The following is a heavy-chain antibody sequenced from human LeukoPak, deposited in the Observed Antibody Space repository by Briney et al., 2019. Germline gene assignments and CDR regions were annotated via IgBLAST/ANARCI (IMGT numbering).Heavy chain of an antibody. J-gene: IGHJ4*02. CDR1: GFTFSTCA. Sequence: PGGSLTLSCAASGFTFSTCAMGWVRQAPGKGLGWVSAISGSGGSTFYADSVKGRFTISRDNSKNTVYLQISGPRAEDTALYYCAKAHCSPTSCSRIDYWGQGTLVTVSS. CDR2: ISGSGGST. CDR3: AKAHCSPTSCSRIDY. V-gene: IGHV3-23*01. D-gene: IGHD2-2*01.